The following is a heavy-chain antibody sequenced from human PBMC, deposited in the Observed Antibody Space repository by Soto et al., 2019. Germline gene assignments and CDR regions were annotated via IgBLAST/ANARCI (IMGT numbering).Heavy chain of an antibody. CDR1: GFTFNIYA. V-gene: IGHV3-30-3*01. D-gene: IGHD3-10*01. J-gene: IGHJ4*02. Sequence: WGSLRLSCAASGFTFNIYAMHWARQAPGKGLEWVAVISHDGTSRYYADSVKGRVTISRDNSKSMVFVQMNSLGVEDTAVYYCVGSSGVPTPDFAYWGQGTLVTVSS. CDR3: VGSSGVPTPDFAY. CDR2: ISHDGTSR.